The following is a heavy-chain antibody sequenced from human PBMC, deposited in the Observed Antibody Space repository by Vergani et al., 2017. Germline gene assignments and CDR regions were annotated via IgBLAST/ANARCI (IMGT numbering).Heavy chain of an antibody. J-gene: IGHJ3*02. CDR3: ASDVLLWFGEVTHAFDI. D-gene: IGHD3-10*01. Sequence: EVQLVESGGGLVKPGGSLRLSCAASGFTFSSYSMHWVRQAPGKGLEWVSSISSSSSYIYYADSVKGRFTISRDNAKNSLYLQMNSLRAEDTAVYYCASDVLLWFGEVTHAFDIWGQGTMVTVSS. CDR2: ISSSSSYI. CDR1: GFTFSSYS. V-gene: IGHV3-21*01.